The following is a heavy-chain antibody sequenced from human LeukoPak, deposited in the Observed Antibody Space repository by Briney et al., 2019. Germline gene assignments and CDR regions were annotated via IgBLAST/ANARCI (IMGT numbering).Heavy chain of an antibody. Sequence: GESLKISCKGSGYSFSSYWIGWVRQLPGKGPEWMGIIYLRDSEITYSPSFEGRVTISADKSISTAHLQWSSLKASDTAIYYCARRGPTVPDSGDYYFDFWGQGTLVTVSS. D-gene: IGHD6-19*01. CDR2: IYLRDSEI. V-gene: IGHV5-51*01. J-gene: IGHJ4*02. CDR3: ARRGPTVPDSGDYYFDF. CDR1: GYSFSSYW.